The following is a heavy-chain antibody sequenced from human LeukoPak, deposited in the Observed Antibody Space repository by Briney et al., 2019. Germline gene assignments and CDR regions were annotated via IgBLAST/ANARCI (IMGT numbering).Heavy chain of an antibody. CDR3: ARGLGRNYVLSYYGMDV. CDR1: GFTFSSYD. D-gene: IGHD1-7*01. J-gene: IGHJ6*02. V-gene: IGHV3-13*01. Sequence: PGGSLRLSCAASGFTFSSYDMHWVRQATGKGLEWVSAIGTAGDTYYPGSVKGRFTISRENAKNSLYLQMNSLRAGDTAVYYCARGLGRNYVLSYYGMDVWGQGTTVTASS. CDR2: IGTAGDT.